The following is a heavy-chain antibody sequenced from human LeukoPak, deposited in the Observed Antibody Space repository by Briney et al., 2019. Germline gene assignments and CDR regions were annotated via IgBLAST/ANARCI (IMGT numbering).Heavy chain of an antibody. CDR2: INRDSGYI. CDR1: GFTFEGCA. D-gene: IGHD2-8*01. V-gene: IGHV3-9*01. CDR3: AKEGSVCRNGICRYFDY. J-gene: IGHJ4*02. Sequence: GGSLRLSCAASGFTFEGCAMHWVRQAPGKGLEWVSRINRDSGYIEYADSVRGRFTISRDNAKNSLYLQMNSLKPGDTALYFCAKEGSVCRNGICRYFDYWGQGTPVTVSS.